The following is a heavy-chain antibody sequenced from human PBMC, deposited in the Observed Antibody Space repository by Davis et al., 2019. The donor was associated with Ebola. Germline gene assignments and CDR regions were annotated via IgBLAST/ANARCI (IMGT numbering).Heavy chain of an antibody. CDR2: IKQDGSEK. D-gene: IGHD6-6*01. J-gene: IGHJ6*02. CDR3: ARGGWQLVPYGMDV. V-gene: IGHV3-7*03. Sequence: GESLKISCAASGFTFSSYWMSWVRQAPGKGLEWVANIKQDGSEKYYVDSVKGRFTISRDNAKNSLYLQMNSLRAEDTALYHCARGGWQLVPYGMDVWGQGTTVTVSS. CDR1: GFTFSSYW.